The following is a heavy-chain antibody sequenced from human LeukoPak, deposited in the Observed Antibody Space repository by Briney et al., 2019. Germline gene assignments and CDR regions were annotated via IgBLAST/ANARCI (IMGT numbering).Heavy chain of an antibody. J-gene: IGHJ4*02. V-gene: IGHV3-23*01. D-gene: IGHD3-10*01. CDR1: GITLSNYG. CDR3: AKRGVVIRVILVGFHKEAYYFDS. Sequence: GGSLRLSCAVSGITLSNYGMSWVRQAPGKGLEWVAGISDRGGRTNYADSVKGRLTISRENSKNTLYLQMNSLRAEDTAVYFCAKRGVVIRVILVGFHKEAYYFDSWGQGALVTVSP. CDR2: ISDRGGRT.